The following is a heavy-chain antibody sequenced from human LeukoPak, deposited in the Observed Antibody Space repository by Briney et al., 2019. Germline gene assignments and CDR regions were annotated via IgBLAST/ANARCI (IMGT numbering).Heavy chain of an antibody. CDR2: INPNTGGT. CDR1: GYTFTGYY. CDR3: ARANYNWFDP. J-gene: IGHJ5*02. V-gene: IGHV1-2*02. Sequence: ASVNVSCKASGYTFTGYYVFWVRQAPGQGLEWMGWINPNTGGTNYAQNFQGRVTMTRGTSLSTVYMELSRLRSDDTAVYFCARANYNWFDPWGQGTLVTVSS.